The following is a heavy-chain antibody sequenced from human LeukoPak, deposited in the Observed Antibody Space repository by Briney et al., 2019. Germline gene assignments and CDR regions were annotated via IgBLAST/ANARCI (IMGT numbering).Heavy chain of an antibody. D-gene: IGHD3-10*01. V-gene: IGHV1-2*02. CDR1: GYTFTNHH. Sequence: ASVKVSCKASGYTFTNHHIYWVRQAPGRGLEWMGWIHPNGRDTIYAQKFQGRATMTTDTSITTSYMELTSLTSDDTAAYYCASHYGPGPVWGQGTLVTVS. CDR2: IHPNGRDT. J-gene: IGHJ4*02. CDR3: ASHYGPGPV.